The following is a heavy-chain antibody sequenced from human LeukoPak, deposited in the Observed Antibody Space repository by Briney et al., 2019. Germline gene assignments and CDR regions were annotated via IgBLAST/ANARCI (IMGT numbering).Heavy chain of an antibody. CDR2: IKQDGSEK. V-gene: IGHV3-7*01. D-gene: IGHD3-3*01. Sequence: PGGSLRLSCAASGFTFSSYWMSWVRQAPGKGLEWVANIKQDGSEKYYVDSVKGRFTISRDNAKNSLYLQMNSLRAEDTAVYYCARSPSTIFGVVISSEGYFDYLGQGTLVTVSS. CDR1: GFTFSSYW. CDR3: ARSPSTIFGVVISSEGYFDY. J-gene: IGHJ4*02.